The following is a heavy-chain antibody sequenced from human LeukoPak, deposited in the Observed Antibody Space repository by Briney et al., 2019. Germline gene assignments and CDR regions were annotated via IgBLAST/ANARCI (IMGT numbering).Heavy chain of an antibody. CDR2: ISSTASTK. J-gene: IGHJ4*02. V-gene: IGHV3-11*04. D-gene: IGHD3-10*01. CDR1: EFTFSDYY. Sequence: GGSLRLSCAASEFTFSDYYMSWIRQAPGKGLAWVSYISSTASTKYYADSVKGRFTISRDNAKNSLYLQMNSLRAEDTGVYYCARCGDGLPCDFDYWGQGTLVTVSS. CDR3: ARCGDGLPCDFDY.